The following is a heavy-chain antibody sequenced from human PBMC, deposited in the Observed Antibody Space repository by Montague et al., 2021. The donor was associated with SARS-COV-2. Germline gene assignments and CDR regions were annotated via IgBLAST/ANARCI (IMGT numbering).Heavy chain of an antibody. CDR2: ISDSGSI. D-gene: IGHD2-15*01. V-gene: IGHV4-59*08. CDR3: ARHYSATLPAVY. CDR1: GGSISSFY. Sequence: SETRSLTCTVSGGSISSFYWSWFRQPPGKGLEWIGYISDSGSINYNPSLTSRVTMSVDTSKNQFSLKVNSVTAADTAVYYCARHYSATLPAVYWGQGTLVTVSS. J-gene: IGHJ4*02.